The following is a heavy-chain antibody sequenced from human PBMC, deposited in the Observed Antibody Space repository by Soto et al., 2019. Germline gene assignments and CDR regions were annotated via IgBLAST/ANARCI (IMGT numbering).Heavy chain of an antibody. J-gene: IGHJ4*02. V-gene: IGHV3-30-3*01. D-gene: IGHD3-22*01. CDR1: GFTFSSYA. Sequence: QVQLVESGGGVVQPGRSLRLSCAASGFTFSSYAMHWVRQAPGKGLEWVAVISHDETYKYYADSVKGRFTISRDNSNSTLFVQMNSLRAEDTAVYYCARGSSRYDSAGYIDYWGQGTLVTVSS. CDR2: ISHDETYK. CDR3: ARGSSRYDSAGYIDY.